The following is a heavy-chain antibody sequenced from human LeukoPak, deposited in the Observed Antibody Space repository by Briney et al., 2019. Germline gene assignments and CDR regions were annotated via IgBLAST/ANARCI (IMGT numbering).Heavy chain of an antibody. CDR2: IYYSGST. CDR1: GGSISSYY. V-gene: IGHV4-59*08. CDR3: ARRIAVAGPFDY. Sequence: PSETLSLTCTVSGGSISSYYWSWIRQPPGRGLEGIGYIYYSGSTNYNPSLKSRVIISVDTSKNQFSLKLSSVTAADTAVYYCARRIAVAGPFDYWGQGTLVTVSS. D-gene: IGHD6-19*01. J-gene: IGHJ4*02.